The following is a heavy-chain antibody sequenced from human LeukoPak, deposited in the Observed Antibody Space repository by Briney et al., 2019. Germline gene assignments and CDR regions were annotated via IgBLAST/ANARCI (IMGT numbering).Heavy chain of an antibody. D-gene: IGHD2-2*01. CDR2: IYPGDSDT. V-gene: IGHV5-51*01. CDR1: GYSFTSYW. J-gene: IGHJ6*02. Sequence: GESLRISCKGSGYSFTSYWIGWVRQTPGKGLEWMGIIYPGDSDTRYSPSFQGQVTISADKSISTAYLQWSSLKASDTAMYYCARGVPAASYYYYGMDVWGQGTTVTVSS. CDR3: ARGVPAASYYYYGMDV.